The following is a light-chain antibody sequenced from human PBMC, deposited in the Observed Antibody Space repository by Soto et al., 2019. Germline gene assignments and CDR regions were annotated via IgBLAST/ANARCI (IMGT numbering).Light chain of an antibody. J-gene: IGKJ1*01. CDR2: AAS. CDR1: QSISSY. CDR3: QQSYSTPRPWT. Sequence: DIQRTQSPSSLSASVGDRVTITCRASQSISSYLNWYQQKPGKSPKLLIYAASSLQSGVPSRFSGSGSGTDFTLTISTLQPEDFATYYWQQSYSTPRPWTFGQGTKVEIK. V-gene: IGKV1-39*01.